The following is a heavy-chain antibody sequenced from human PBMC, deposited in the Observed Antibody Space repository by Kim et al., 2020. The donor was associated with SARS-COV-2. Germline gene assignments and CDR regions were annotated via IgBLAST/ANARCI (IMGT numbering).Heavy chain of an antibody. D-gene: IGHD3-10*01. CDR2: INHSGST. V-gene: IGHV4-34*01. CDR3: ARGLYGSGSYYLYYYYYGMDV. CDR1: GGSFSGYY. J-gene: IGHJ6*02. Sequence: SETLSLTCAVYGGSFSGYYWSWIRQPPGKGLEWIGEINHSGSTNYNPSLKSRVTISVDTSKNQFSLKLSSVTAADTAVYYCARGLYGSGSYYLYYYYYGMDVWGQGTTVTVSS.